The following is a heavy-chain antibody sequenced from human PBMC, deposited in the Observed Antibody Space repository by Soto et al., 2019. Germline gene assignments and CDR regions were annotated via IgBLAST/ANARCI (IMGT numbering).Heavy chain of an antibody. CDR2: ISAYNGNT. D-gene: IGHD2-15*01. J-gene: IGHJ6*02. V-gene: IGHV1-18*01. CDR1: GYTYTSYG. Sequence: AKLTSKDPGYTYTSYGISWVRQAHGQGLEWMGWISAYNGNTNYAQKLQGRVTMTTDTSTSTAYMELRSLRSDDTAVYYCAREGVVVVAATGYYGMDVWGQGTTVTVSS. CDR3: AREGVVVVAATGYYGMDV.